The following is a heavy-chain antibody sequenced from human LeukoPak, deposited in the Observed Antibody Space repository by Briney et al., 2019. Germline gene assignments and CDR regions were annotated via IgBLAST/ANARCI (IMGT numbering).Heavy chain of an antibody. J-gene: IGHJ4*02. V-gene: IGHV3-72*01. CDR2: TRNKVNRYTT. CDR3: ARVVGATTVDF. Sequence: QPGGSLRLSCAASGFTVSSNYMSWVRQGPGKGLEWVGRTRNKVNRYTTEYAASVKGRFTVSRDDSKNSLYLQMNSLKTEDTAVYYCARVVGATTVDFWGQGTLVTVSS. CDR1: GFTVSSNY. D-gene: IGHD1-26*01.